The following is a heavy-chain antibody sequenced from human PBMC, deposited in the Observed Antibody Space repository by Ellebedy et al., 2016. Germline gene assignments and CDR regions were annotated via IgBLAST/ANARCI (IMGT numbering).Heavy chain of an antibody. J-gene: IGHJ4*02. Sequence: SQTLSLTXXISGDSVSGTPAVWNWIRQSPSRGLEWLGRTYYRSKWYIDYAESVKSRISIDPDTSKNQFSLQLNSVTPEDTAIYYCARGAVRGGVNFDYWGQGTLVTVSS. CDR2: TYYRSKWYI. CDR1: GDSVSGTPAV. D-gene: IGHD3-10*01. V-gene: IGHV6-1*01. CDR3: ARGAVRGGVNFDY.